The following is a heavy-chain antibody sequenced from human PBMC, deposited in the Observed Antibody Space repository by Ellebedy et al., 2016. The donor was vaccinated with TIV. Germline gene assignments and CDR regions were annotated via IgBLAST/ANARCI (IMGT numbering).Heavy chain of an antibody. V-gene: IGHV3-23*01. Sequence: GESLKISXAASGFTFSSYAMSWVRQAPGKGLEWVSAISGSGGSTYYADSVKGRFTISRDNSKNTLYLQMNSLRAEDTAVYYCARDLYGDVYGMDVWGQGTTVTVSS. CDR1: GFTFSSYA. CDR2: ISGSGGST. CDR3: ARDLYGDVYGMDV. J-gene: IGHJ6*02. D-gene: IGHD4-17*01.